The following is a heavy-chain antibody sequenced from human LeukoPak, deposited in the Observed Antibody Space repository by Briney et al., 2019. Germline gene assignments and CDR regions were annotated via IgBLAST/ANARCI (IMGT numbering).Heavy chain of an antibody. V-gene: IGHV3-30*03. Sequence: GGSLRLSCGASGFTFSNYGMHWVRQAPGKGLEWVAFISYDGSNRYYADSVKGRFTISRDKSKNTLYLQMDSLGPEDTAVYYCARDYRRITMIVVAKRGGYFDLWGRGTLVTVSS. CDR2: ISYDGSNR. CDR3: ARDYRRITMIVVAKRGGYFDL. D-gene: IGHD3-22*01. J-gene: IGHJ2*01. CDR1: GFTFSNYG.